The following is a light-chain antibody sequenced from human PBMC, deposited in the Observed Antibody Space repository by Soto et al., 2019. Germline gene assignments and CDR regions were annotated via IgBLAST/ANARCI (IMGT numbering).Light chain of an antibody. CDR1: QDISTH. V-gene: IGKV1-9*01. J-gene: IGKJ4*01. CDR2: AAS. CDR3: QQRNSWTLT. Sequence: IQFTQSPSSLSASVGDRVTISCRASQDISTHLAWFAQKPGRAPQLLIYAASTLQSGVPSRFSGSGSGTDCTRTISSLEPEDVAFDYCQQRNSWTLTFGGGTKVDIK.